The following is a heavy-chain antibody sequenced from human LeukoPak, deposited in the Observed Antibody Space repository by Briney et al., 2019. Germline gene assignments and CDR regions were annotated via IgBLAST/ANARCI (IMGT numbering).Heavy chain of an antibody. Sequence: GGSLRLSCAASGFTFSTYWMHWVRQVPGKGLLPVSRINSDGSSTSYADSVKGRFTISRDNAKNTLYLQMNSLRAEDTAVYYCAKGVTVAATTPFGYWGQGTLVTVSS. V-gene: IGHV3-74*01. CDR2: INSDGSST. CDR1: GFTFSTYW. D-gene: IGHD2-15*01. J-gene: IGHJ4*02. CDR3: AKGVTVAATTPFGY.